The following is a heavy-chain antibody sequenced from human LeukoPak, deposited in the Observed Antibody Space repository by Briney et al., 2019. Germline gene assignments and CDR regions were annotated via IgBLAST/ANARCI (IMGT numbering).Heavy chain of an antibody. J-gene: IGHJ4*02. CDR2: IYYSGST. V-gene: IGHV4-59*01. D-gene: IGHD6-13*01. CDR3: ARVTGYVMEDYFDY. CDR1: GGSISSYY. Sequence: PSETLSLTCTVSGGSISSYYWSWIRQPPGKGLEWRGYIYYSGSTNYNPSLKSRVTISVDTSKNQFSLRLSSVTAADTAVYYCARVTGYVMEDYFDYWGQGTLVTVSS.